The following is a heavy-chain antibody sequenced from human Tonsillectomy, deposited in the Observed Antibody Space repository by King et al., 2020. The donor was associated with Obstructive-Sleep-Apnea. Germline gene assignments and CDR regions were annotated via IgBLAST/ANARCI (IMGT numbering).Heavy chain of an antibody. CDR3: ARDRGVTYYFDY. CDR1: GFTFSSYG. D-gene: IGHD3-10*01. V-gene: IGHV3-33*01. J-gene: IGHJ4*02. CDR2: IWYDGSNK. Sequence: VQLVESGGGVVQPGRSLRLSCAASGFTFSSYGMHWVRQAPGKGLEWVAVIWYDGSNKYYADSVKGRFTISRDNSKNTLYLQMNSLRAEDTAVYYCARDRGVTYYFDYWGQGTLVTVSS.